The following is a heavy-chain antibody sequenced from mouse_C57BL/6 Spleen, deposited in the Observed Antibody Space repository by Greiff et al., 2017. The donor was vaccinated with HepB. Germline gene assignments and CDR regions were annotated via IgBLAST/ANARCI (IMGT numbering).Heavy chain of an antibody. CDR3: ARTNDYDVFDY. Sequence: VQLQQPGAELVKPGASVKLSCKASGYTFTSYWMHWVKQRPGQGLEWIGMIHPNSGSTNYNEKFKSKATLTVDKSSSTAYMQLSSLTSEDSAVYYCARTNDYDVFDYWGQGTTLTVSS. V-gene: IGHV1-64*01. CDR1: GYTFTSYW. D-gene: IGHD2-4*01. CDR2: IHPNSGST. J-gene: IGHJ2*01.